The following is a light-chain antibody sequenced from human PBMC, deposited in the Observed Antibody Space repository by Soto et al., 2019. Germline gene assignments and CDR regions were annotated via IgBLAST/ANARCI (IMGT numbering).Light chain of an antibody. Sequence: QSVVTQPASVSGSPGQSITISCTGTSSDVGGYDSVSWYQHHPGKAPKLMIYDNSNRPSGVSNRFSGSKSGNTASLTISGLQAEDEADYYCNSYTSSSTLDVVFGGGTKLTVL. V-gene: IGLV2-14*03. CDR1: SSDVGGYDS. J-gene: IGLJ2*01. CDR2: DNS. CDR3: NSYTSSSTLDVV.